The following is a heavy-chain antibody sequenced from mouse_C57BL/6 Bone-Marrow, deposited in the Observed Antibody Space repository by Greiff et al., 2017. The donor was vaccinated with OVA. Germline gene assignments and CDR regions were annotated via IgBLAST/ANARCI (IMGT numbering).Heavy chain of an antibody. Sequence: QVQLKQSGSELRSPGSSVKLSCKDFDSEVFPIAYMSWVRQKPGHGFEWIGGILPSIGRTIYGEKFEDKATLDADTLSNTAYLELNSLTSEDSAIYYCARMRGGYYYAMDYWGQGTSVTVSS. CDR2: ILPSIGRT. V-gene: IGHV15-2*01. J-gene: IGHJ4*01. CDR1: DSEVFPIAY. CDR3: ARMRGGYYYAMDY. D-gene: IGHD2-2*01.